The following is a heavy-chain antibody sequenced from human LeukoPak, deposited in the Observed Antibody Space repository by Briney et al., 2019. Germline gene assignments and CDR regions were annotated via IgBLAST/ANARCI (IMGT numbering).Heavy chain of an antibody. D-gene: IGHD3-16*02. Sequence: ASVKVSCKASGYTFTSYDINWARQATGQGLEWMGWMNPNSGNTGYAQKFQGRVTMTRNTSISTAYMELSSLRSEDTAVYYCARASRYVWGSYRLYYFDYWGQGTLVTVSS. CDR2: MNPNSGNT. CDR3: ARASRYVWGSYRLYYFDY. CDR1: GYTFTSYD. J-gene: IGHJ4*02. V-gene: IGHV1-8*01.